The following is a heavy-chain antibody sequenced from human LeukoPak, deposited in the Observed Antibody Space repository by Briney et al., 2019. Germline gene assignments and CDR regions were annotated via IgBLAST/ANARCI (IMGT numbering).Heavy chain of an antibody. CDR1: GFTFSSYE. CDR3: AREWEQWFGIDY. Sequence: GGSLRLSCAASGFTFSSYEMNWVRQAPGQGLEWVSYISSSGSTIYYADSVKGRFTISRDNAKNSLYLQMNSLRAEDTAVYYCAREWEQWFGIDYWGQGTLVTVSS. J-gene: IGHJ4*02. D-gene: IGHD3-10*01. CDR2: ISSSGSTI. V-gene: IGHV3-48*03.